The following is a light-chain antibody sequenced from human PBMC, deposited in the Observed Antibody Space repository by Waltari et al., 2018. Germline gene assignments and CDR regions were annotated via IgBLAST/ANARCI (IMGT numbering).Light chain of an antibody. CDR1: RRDVGSYKL. V-gene: IGLV2-23*01. J-gene: IGLJ3*02. CDR3: CSYAGSSTWV. CDR2: EGS. Sequence: QSALTQPASVSGSPGPSITIPRPGTRRDVGSYKLAPWYQQHPGKAPKLMIYEGSKRPSGVSNRFSGSKSGNTASLTISGLQAEDEADYYCCSYAGSSTWVFGGGTKLTVL.